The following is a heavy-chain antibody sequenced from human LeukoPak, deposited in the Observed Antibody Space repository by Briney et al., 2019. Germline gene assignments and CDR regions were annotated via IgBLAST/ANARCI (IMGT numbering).Heavy chain of an antibody. J-gene: IGHJ4*02. V-gene: IGHV3-30-3*01. Sequence: PGGSLRLSCAASGFTFSSYAMHWVRQAPGKGLEWVAVISYDGSNKYYADSVKGPFTISTYNSNTPLYLQMNSLRAEDTAVYYCSRYGDGSFDYWGQGTLVTVSS. D-gene: IGHD5-24*01. CDR2: ISYDGSNK. CDR3: SRYGDGSFDY. CDR1: GFTFSSYA.